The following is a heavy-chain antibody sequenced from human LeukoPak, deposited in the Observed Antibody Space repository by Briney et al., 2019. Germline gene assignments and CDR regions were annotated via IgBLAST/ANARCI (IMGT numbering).Heavy chain of an antibody. Sequence: KPGRSLRLSCVASGFTFSTYGMHWVRQAPGKGLEWVAIIWNDGSNKYYVDSVKGRFTISRDISKNTLYLQMNSLRAEDTAIYYCARDMHLNWLDPWGQGTRVTVSS. D-gene: IGHD2-2*01. CDR3: ARDMHLNWLDP. J-gene: IGHJ5*02. CDR2: IWNDGSNK. CDR1: GFTFSTYG. V-gene: IGHV3-33*01.